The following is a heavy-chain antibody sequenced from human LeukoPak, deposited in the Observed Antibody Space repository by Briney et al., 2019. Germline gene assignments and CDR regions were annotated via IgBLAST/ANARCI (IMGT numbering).Heavy chain of an antibody. CDR3: AKEITMVRGAIKHYFDY. D-gene: IGHD3-10*01. CDR2: IWYDGSNK. CDR1: GFTFCSSG. Sequence: GGSLRLSCAASGFTFCSSGIYCVRRAPGKGLEWVADIWYDGSNKYYADSVKGRFTISRDNSKNTLYLQMNSLRAEDTAVYYCAKEITMVRGAIKHYFDYWGQGTLVTVSS. J-gene: IGHJ4*02. V-gene: IGHV3-33*06.